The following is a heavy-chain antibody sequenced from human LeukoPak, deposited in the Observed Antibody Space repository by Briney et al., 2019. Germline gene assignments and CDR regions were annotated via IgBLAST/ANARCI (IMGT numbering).Heavy chain of an antibody. CDR3: ASYDSRPGGVDY. V-gene: IGHV3-NL1*01. D-gene: IGHD3-22*01. J-gene: IGHJ4*02. CDR2: VYSSGST. CDR1: GLTFSSYG. Sequence: GGSLRLSYAASGLTFSSYGMHWVRQAPGKGLEWVAVVYSSGSTYYADSVKGRFTTSRHNSKNTLYLQMNSLRAEDTAGYYCASYDSRPGGVDYWGQGTLVSVSS.